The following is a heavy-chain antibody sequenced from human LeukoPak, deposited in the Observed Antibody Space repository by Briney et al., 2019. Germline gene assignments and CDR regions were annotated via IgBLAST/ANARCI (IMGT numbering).Heavy chain of an antibody. CDR1: GLTFSTSD. D-gene: IGHD3-9*01. J-gene: IGHJ3*01. CDR2: IQYDGSRE. CDR3: AKDLFF. V-gene: IGHV3-30*02. Sequence: PGGSLRLSCAASGLTFSTSDMHWVRQAPGKGLEWVSFIQYDGSRENYSDSVKGRFSISRDNARNTLYLQMYSLRPDDTAVYYCAKDLFFWGQGTVVTVSS.